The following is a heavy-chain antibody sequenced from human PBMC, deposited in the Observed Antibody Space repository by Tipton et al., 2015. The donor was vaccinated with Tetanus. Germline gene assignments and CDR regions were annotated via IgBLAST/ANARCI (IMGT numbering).Heavy chain of an antibody. CDR1: GFTFSSYA. Sequence: SLRLSCAASGFTFSSYAMGWVRQAPGKGLEWVSGISGGGGSTYYADPVKGRFTISRDNPKNTLYLQMNSLRAEDTAVYYCAKDKRIVGATWSYFDYWGQGTLVTVSS. V-gene: IGHV3-23*01. D-gene: IGHD1-26*01. CDR2: ISGGGGST. J-gene: IGHJ4*02. CDR3: AKDKRIVGATWSYFDY.